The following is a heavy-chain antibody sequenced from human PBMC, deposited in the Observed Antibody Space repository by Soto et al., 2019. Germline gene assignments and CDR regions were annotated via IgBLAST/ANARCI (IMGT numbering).Heavy chain of an antibody. Sequence: QVQLVQSGAEVKKPGDSVKVACKASGYTFTGYYMHWVRQAPGQGLEWMGWINPNSGGTNYAQKFQGWVTMTRDTSISTAYMELSRLRSDDTAVYYCARDARGDEAPMDYWGQGTLVTVSS. J-gene: IGHJ4*02. CDR3: ARDARGDEAPMDY. CDR1: GYTFTGYY. CDR2: INPNSGGT. D-gene: IGHD3-10*01. V-gene: IGHV1-2*04.